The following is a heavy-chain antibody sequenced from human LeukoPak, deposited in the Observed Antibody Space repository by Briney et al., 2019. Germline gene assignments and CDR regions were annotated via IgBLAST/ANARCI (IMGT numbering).Heavy chain of an antibody. J-gene: IGHJ4*02. V-gene: IGHV4-4*07. D-gene: IGHD3-10*01. CDR2: MYSSGTS. Sequence: SETLSLTCTGSGAPIVSNYLWSWIRQPAGKGLQWIGRMYSSGTSTFDPTLKSRVTISLDTSKNQFSLKLTSVTAADTAVYYCARGIGSKKDYFDYWGQGALVTVSS. CDR3: ARGIGSKKDYFDY. CDR1: GAPIVSNYL.